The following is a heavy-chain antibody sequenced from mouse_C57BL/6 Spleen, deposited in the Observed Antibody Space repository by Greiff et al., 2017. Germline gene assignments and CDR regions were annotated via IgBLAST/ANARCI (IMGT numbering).Heavy chain of an antibody. CDR2: IDPETGGT. J-gene: IGHJ2*01. CDR1: GYTFTDYE. CDR3: TRSTVVDPLFDY. V-gene: IGHV1-15*01. Sequence: VQLQQSGAELVRPGASVTLSCKASGYTFTDYEMHWVKQTPVHGLEWIGAIDPETGGTAYNQKFKGKAILTADKSSSTAYIELRSLTSEDSAVYYCTRSTVVDPLFDYWGQGTTLTVSS. D-gene: IGHD1-1*01.